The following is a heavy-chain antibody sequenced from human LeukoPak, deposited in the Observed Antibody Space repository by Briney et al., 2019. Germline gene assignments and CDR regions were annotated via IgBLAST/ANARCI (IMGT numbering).Heavy chain of an antibody. CDR3: ATYWRYFDWLLLDT. D-gene: IGHD3-9*01. Sequence: GGSLRLSCEASGLTFGDYWMTWVRQAPGKGPECVANIKQDGSETHYVDSVKGRFTIFRDNAKNSLSLQMNSLRVEDTAMYYCATYWRYFDWLLLDTWGLGTMVTVSS. V-gene: IGHV3-7*05. CDR1: GLTFGDYW. J-gene: IGHJ3*02. CDR2: IKQDGSET.